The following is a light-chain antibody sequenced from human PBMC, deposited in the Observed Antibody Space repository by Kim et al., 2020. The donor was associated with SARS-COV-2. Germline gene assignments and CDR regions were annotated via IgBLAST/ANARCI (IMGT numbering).Light chain of an antibody. J-gene: IGLJ2*01. CDR1: TVPVTSGHF. CDR2: DPG. Sequence: PGGTVALTWVSSTVPVTSGHFPSWFHQKPGQTPRALIYDPGNRRSWTPARFSGSLLGGKAALTLSAAQPEDEADYYCLLSYSDSRVFGGGTQLTVL. CDR3: LLSYSDSRV. V-gene: IGLV7-46*01.